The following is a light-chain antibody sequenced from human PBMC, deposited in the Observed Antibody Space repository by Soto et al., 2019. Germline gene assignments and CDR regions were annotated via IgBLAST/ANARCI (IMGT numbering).Light chain of an antibody. Sequence: EIGCAPFPGSLYLSPGERATLSCRASQSVSNNYLAWYQQKPGQAPRLLIYGASNRATGIPDRFSGSGSGTDFTLTISRLEPEDFAVYYCQQYGSSGTFGQGTKVDIK. CDR3: QQYGSSGT. CDR2: GAS. V-gene: IGKV3-20*01. CDR1: QSVSNNY. J-gene: IGKJ1*01.